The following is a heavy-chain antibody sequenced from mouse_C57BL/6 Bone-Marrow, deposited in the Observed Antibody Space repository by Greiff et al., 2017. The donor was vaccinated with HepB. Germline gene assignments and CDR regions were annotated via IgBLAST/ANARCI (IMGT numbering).Heavy chain of an antibody. D-gene: IGHD1-1*01. CDR1: GYTFTSYG. J-gene: IGHJ1*03. Sequence: EVKLMESGAELVRPGSSVKMSCKTSGYTFTSYGINWVKQRPGQGLEWIGYIYIGNGYTEYNEKFKGKATLTSDTSSSTASMQLSSLTSEDSAISFCSRSNYYASGYWYFDVWGTEATVTVSS. V-gene: IGHV1-58*01. CDR2: IYIGNGYT. CDR3: SRSNYYASGYWYFDV.